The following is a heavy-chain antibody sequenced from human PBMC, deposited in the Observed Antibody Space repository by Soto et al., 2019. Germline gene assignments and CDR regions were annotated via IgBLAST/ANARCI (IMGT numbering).Heavy chain of an antibody. J-gene: IGHJ5*02. CDR1: GXTNTDYV. Sequence: GSLRLSGTTSGXTNTDYVITWVRQAPGKGLEWVSFIRSKAYGGTTEYAAYVKGRFTISRDDSKTIDYLQMNSLKTEETAVYYRTRKVDTAMALGSNWFDLWGQGTLVT. CDR2: IRSKAYGGTT. V-gene: IGHV3-49*04. D-gene: IGHD5-18*01. CDR3: TRKVDTAMALGSNWFDL.